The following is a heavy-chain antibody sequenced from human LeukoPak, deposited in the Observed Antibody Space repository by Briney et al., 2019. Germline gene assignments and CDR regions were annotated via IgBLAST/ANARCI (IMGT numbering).Heavy chain of an antibody. D-gene: IGHD2-2*01. CDR1: GFTFSSYA. V-gene: IGHV3-30*04. CDR3: ARYCSSTSCYDY. CDR2: ISYDGSNK. Sequence: RRSLRLSCAASGFTFSSYAMHWVRQAPGKGLEWVAVISYDGSNKYYADSVKGRFTISRDNSKNTLYLQMNSLRAEDTAVYYCARYCSSTSCYDYWGQGTLVTVSS. J-gene: IGHJ4*02.